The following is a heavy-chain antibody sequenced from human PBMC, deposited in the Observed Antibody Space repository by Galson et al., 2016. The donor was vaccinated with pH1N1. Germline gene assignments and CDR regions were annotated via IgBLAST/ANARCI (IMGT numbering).Heavy chain of an antibody. V-gene: IGHV3-7*03. D-gene: IGHD3-3*01. J-gene: IGHJ4*02. CDR3: ARVAPEYYDFWSGYPVAEY. CDR1: GFAFSSYW. CDR2: IKQDGSEK. Sequence: SLRLSCAASGFAFSSYWMSWVRQAPGKGLEWVANIKQDGSEKYYVDSVKGRFTISRDNAKNSLYLQMNSLIAEATAVYYCARVAPEYYDFWSGYPVAEYWGQGTLVTVSS.